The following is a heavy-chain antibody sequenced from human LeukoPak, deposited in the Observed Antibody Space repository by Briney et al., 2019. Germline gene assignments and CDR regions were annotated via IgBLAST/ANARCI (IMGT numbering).Heavy chain of an antibody. Sequence: ASVKVSCKASGYTFTSYYIHWVRQAPGQGLEWMGIINPSGGTTTYAQRFQGRVTVTRDTSTSTVYMELSSLRSEDTAIYYCAKAPRPWDSSGHSKGPFDYWGQGTLVTVSS. CDR1: GYTFTSYY. D-gene: IGHD3-22*01. V-gene: IGHV1-46*01. J-gene: IGHJ4*02. CDR2: INPSGGTT. CDR3: AKAPRPWDSSGHSKGPFDY.